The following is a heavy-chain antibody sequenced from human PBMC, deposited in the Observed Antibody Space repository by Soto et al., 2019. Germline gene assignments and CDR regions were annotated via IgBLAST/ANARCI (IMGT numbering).Heavy chain of an antibody. Sequence: VNXYCQSSGYTFTSYEINWVRQATGQRLEWMGWMNPNSGNTGYAQKFQGRVTMTRNTSISTAYMELSSLRSEDTAVYYCARGKGFGDLNWFDPWGQGTLVTVSS. D-gene: IGHD3-10*01. CDR1: GYTFTSYE. CDR3: ARGKGFGDLNWFDP. J-gene: IGHJ5*02. V-gene: IGHV1-8*01. CDR2: MNPNSGNT.